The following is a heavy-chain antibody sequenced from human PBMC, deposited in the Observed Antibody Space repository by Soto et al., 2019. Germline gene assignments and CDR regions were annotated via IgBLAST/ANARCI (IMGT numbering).Heavy chain of an antibody. J-gene: IGHJ4*02. CDR2: ISYDGSNK. V-gene: IGHV3-30*18. Sequence: GGSLRLSCAASGFTFSSYGMHWVRQAPGKGLEWVAVISYDGSNKYYADSVKGRFTISRDNSKNTLYLQMNSLRAEDTAVYYCAKEYSYGYEFSRLDYWGQGTLVTVSS. CDR3: AKEYSYGYEFSRLDY. CDR1: GFTFSSYG. D-gene: IGHD5-18*01.